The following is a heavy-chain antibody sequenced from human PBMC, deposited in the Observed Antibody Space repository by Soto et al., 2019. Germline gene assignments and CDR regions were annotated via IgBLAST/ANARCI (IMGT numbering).Heavy chain of an antibody. V-gene: IGHV3-23*01. CDR1: GFTFRSYA. Sequence: GGSLRLSCAASGFTFRSYAMSWVRQAPGKGLEWVSAISGSGGSTYYADSVKGRFTISRDNSKNTLYLQMNSLRAEDTAVYYCAKDTSLTIFGVVIIPFDYWGQGTLVTVSS. J-gene: IGHJ4*02. CDR2: ISGSGGST. D-gene: IGHD3-3*01. CDR3: AKDTSLTIFGVVIIPFDY.